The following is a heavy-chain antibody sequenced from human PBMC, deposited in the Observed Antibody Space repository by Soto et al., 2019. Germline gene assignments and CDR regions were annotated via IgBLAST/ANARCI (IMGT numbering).Heavy chain of an antibody. CDR2: ISGSGGST. V-gene: IGHV3-23*01. CDR3: AKDPKSVYYYDSSGSTGY. D-gene: IGHD3-22*01. CDR1: GFTFSSYA. J-gene: IGHJ4*02. Sequence: GGSLRLSCAASGFTFSSYAMSWVHQAPGKGLEWVSAISGSGGSTYYADSVKGRFTISRDNSKNTLYLQMNSLRAEDTAVYYCAKDPKSVYYYDSSGSTGYWGQGTLVTVSS.